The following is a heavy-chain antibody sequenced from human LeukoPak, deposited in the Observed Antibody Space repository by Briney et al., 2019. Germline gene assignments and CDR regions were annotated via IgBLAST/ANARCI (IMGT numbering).Heavy chain of an antibody. V-gene: IGHV3-30*18. CDR2: ISYDGSNK. CDR1: GFTFSSYG. Sequence: GSLRLSCAVFGFTFSSYGMHWVRQAPGKGLEWVAVISYDGSNKYYADSVKGRFTISRDNPKNTLYLQMNSLRAEDTAMYYCAKSEATADYFDYWGQGTLVTVSS. CDR3: AKSEATADYFDY. J-gene: IGHJ4*02.